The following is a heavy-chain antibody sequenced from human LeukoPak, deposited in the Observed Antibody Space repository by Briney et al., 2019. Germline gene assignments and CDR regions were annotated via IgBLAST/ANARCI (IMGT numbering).Heavy chain of an antibody. CDR3: ARGFSSGYYYVAFDI. Sequence: SETLSLTCTVSGGSISSSSYYWGWIRQPPGKGLEWIGSIYYSGSTYYNPSLKSRVTISVDTSKNQFSLKLSSVTAADTAVYYCARGFSSGYYYVAFDIWGQGTMVTVSS. V-gene: IGHV4-39*01. CDR1: GGSISSSSYY. J-gene: IGHJ3*02. CDR2: IYYSGST. D-gene: IGHD3-22*01.